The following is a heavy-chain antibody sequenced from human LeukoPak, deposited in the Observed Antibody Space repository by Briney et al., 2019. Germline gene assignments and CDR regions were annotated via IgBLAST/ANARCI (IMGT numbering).Heavy chain of an antibody. CDR2: IIPIPGIA. D-gene: IGHD3-10*01. J-gene: IGHJ4*02. CDR3: ARARRYYGPGDQPDY. V-gene: IGHV1-69*04. CDR1: GGTFSSYA. Sequence: ASVKVSCKASGGTFSSYAISWVRQAPGQGLEWMGRIIPIPGIANYAQKFQGRVTITADRSTSTAYMELSSLRSEDTAVYYCARARRYYGPGDQPDYWGQGTLVTVSS.